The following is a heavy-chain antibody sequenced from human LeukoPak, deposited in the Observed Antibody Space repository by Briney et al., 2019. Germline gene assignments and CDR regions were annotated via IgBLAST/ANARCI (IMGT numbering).Heavy chain of an antibody. CDR3: LSFDDSTGRDY. V-gene: IGHV3-48*03. D-gene: IGHD3-22*01. J-gene: IGHJ4*02. CDR1: GFTFGGYE. Sequence: PGGSLRLSCAASGFTFGGYEMNWVRQAPGKGLEWVSYISSSGSSINYADSLNGGFTIPRDNAKNSLYLQVNNLTAEDTAVYYCLSFDDSTGRDYWGQGSLVTVSS. CDR2: ISSSGSSI.